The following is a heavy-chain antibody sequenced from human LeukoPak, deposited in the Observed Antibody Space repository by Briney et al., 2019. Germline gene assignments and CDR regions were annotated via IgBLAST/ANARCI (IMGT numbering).Heavy chain of an antibody. CDR2: IIPIFGTA. D-gene: IGHD1-7*01. CDR3: ARAVLGGTIIHHYYYYMDV. Sequence: ASVKVSCKASRGTFSSYTISWVRQAPGQGLEWMGGIIPIFGTANYAQKFQGRVTITADESTSTAYMELSSLRSEDTAVYYCARAVLGGTIIHHYYYYMDVWGKGTTVTVSS. J-gene: IGHJ6*03. V-gene: IGHV1-69*13. CDR1: RGTFSSYT.